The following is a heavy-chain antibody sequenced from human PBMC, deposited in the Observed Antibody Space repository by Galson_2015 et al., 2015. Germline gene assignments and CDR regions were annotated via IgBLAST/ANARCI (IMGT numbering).Heavy chain of an antibody. CDR2: ISSSSSTI. V-gene: IGHV3-48*02. CDR3: AREPYCSGGSCYGFDS. Sequence: SLRLSCAASGFIFTNYYMSWVRQAPGKGLEWISYISSSSSTIYYADSVKGRFTISRDNAKNSLYLQMNSLRDEDTAVYYCAREPYCSGGSCYGFDSWGQGTLVTVSS. D-gene: IGHD2-15*01. CDR1: GFIFTNYY. J-gene: IGHJ4*02.